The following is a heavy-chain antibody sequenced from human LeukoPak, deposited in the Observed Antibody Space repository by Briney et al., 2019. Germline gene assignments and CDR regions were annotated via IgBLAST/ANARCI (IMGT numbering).Heavy chain of an antibody. CDR2: ISSSGNTI. Sequence: GGSLRLSCAASGFTFSSYEMNWVRQAPGKGLEWVSHISSSGNTIYYTDSVKGRFTISRDNSKNLLYLQMNSLKAEDTAIYYCARTVARIGYWGQGALVAVSS. J-gene: IGHJ4*02. CDR3: ARTVARIGY. D-gene: IGHD4-23*01. CDR1: GFTFSSYE. V-gene: IGHV3-48*03.